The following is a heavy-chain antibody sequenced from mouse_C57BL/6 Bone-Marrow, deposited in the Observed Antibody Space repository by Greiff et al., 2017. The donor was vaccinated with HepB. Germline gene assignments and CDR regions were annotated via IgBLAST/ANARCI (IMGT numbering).Heavy chain of an antibody. V-gene: IGHV1-52*01. CDR3: ARGGGGGYFDV. Sequence: QVQLQQPGAELVRPGSSVKLSCKASGYTFTSYWMHWVKQRPIQGLEWIGNIDPSDSETHYNQKFKDKATLTVDKSSSTAYMQLSSLTSEDSAVYYCARGGGGGYFDVWGTGTTVTVSS. CDR1: GYTFTSYW. J-gene: IGHJ1*03. CDR2: IDPSDSET.